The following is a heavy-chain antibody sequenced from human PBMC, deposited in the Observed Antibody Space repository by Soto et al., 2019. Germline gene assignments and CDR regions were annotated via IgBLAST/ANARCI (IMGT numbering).Heavy chain of an antibody. CDR1: GFTFSDYY. J-gene: IGHJ3*01. D-gene: IGHD3-10*01. CDR3: ARDGGGVLLWDAFDV. Sequence: QVQLVESGGGLVKPGGSLRLSCAASGFTFSDYYMSWIRQAPGKGLEWISYISDSGRTIYYGDSVKGRFTISRDNAKSSLYLQMNGLRAEDTAVYYCARDGGGVLLWDAFDVWGQGTMVTVSS. CDR2: ISDSGRTI. V-gene: IGHV3-11*01.